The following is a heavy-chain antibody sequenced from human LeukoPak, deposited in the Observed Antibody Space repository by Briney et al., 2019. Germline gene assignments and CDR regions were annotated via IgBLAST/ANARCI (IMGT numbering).Heavy chain of an antibody. Sequence: SETLSLTCSVSGFSSSNKYWSWIRQSPGKGLEWIGYIHYRGYTYYNPYLESRVTISVDTSQNRFSLKLISVTAADTAIYYCARDVEGATIGQYFDFWGQGILVTVSS. CDR2: IHYRGYT. V-gene: IGHV4-59*01. D-gene: IGHD5-12*01. CDR3: ARDVEGATIGQYFDF. CDR1: GFSSSNKY. J-gene: IGHJ4*02.